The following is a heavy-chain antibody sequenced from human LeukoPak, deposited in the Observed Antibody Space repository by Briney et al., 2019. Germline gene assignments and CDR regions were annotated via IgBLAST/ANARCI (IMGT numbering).Heavy chain of an antibody. CDR2: INTDGSTT. Sequence: PGGSLRLSCAGSGFTFSTYWMHWVRQAPGGGLGWVSGINTDGSTTTYADSVKGRFTISRDNAKNTLYLQMSGLRAEDTAVYYCAKESGYDVDLVYWGQGALVTDSS. D-gene: IGHD5-12*01. J-gene: IGHJ4*02. V-gene: IGHV3-74*03. CDR1: GFTFSTYW. CDR3: AKESGYDVDLVY.